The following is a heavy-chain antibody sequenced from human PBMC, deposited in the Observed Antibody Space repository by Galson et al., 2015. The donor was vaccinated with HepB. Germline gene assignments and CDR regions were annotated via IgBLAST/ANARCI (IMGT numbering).Heavy chain of an antibody. CDR3: AKGKFSTTFTTSPAFDY. V-gene: IGHV3-9*01. CDR1: GFTFQEHA. CDR2: ISWNSGNI. J-gene: IGHJ4*02. Sequence: SLRLSCAASGFTFQEHAMHWVRQAPGKGLEWVSGISWNSGNIVYTDSVKGRFTVSGDNAKNSLYLQMNSLRVEDTALYYCAKGKFSTTFTTSPAFDYWGQGTLVTVSS. D-gene: IGHD4-17*01.